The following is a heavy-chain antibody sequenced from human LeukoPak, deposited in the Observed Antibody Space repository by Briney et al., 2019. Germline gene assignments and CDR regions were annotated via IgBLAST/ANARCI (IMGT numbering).Heavy chain of an antibody. CDR1: GFTFSSYG. CDR2: IWYDGSNK. CDR3: ASSTITATLDY. V-gene: IGHV3-33*01. J-gene: IGHJ4*02. D-gene: IGHD5-24*01. Sequence: PGGSLRLSCAASGFTFSSYGMHWVRQAPGKGLEWVAVIWYDGSNKYYADSVKGRFTISRDNSKNTLYLQMNSLRAEGTAVYYCASSTITATLDYWGQGTLVTVSS.